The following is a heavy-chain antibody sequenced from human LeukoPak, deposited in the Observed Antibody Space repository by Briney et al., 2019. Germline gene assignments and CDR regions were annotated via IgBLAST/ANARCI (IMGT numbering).Heavy chain of an antibody. CDR3: AKDRSSYMDV. CDR1: GFTFSSYG. Sequence: SGGSLRLSCAASGFTFSSYGMHWVRQAPGKGLEWVAFIRYDGSNKYYADSVKGRFTISRDNSKNTLYLQMNSLRAEDTAVYCCAKDRSSYMDVWGKGTTVTVSS. CDR2: IRYDGSNK. D-gene: IGHD6-6*01. V-gene: IGHV3-30*02. J-gene: IGHJ6*03.